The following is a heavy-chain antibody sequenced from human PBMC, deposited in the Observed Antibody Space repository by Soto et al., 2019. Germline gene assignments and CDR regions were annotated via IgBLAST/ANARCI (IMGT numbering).Heavy chain of an antibody. CDR2: IKQGGSEK. D-gene: IGHD3-10*01. CDR3: ASGDHLDY. CDR1: SYTFSFDC. Sequence: PXESLRLSCEASSYTFSFDCMTWVRRAPGKGPEWVANIKQGGSEKYYMDSVKGRFTISRDNVKNSVFLQMNSLRAEDTAVYYCASGDHLDYWGQGTLVTVSS. J-gene: IGHJ4*02. V-gene: IGHV3-7*03.